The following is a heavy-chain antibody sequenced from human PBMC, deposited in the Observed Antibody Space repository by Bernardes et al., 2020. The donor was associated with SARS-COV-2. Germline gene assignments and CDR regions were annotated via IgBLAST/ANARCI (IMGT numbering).Heavy chain of an antibody. D-gene: IGHD3-22*01. J-gene: IGHJ4*02. V-gene: IGHV3-23*01. CDR2: ISGSGDRT. CDR1: GFTFSIYW. Sequence: GSLRLSCAASGFTFSIYWMSWVRQAPGKGLEWVSGISGSGDRTNYAGSVKGRFTISRDTSKSTLYLQMNSLRAEDTAVYYCAKGRDSGYLVPFDYWGQGTLVTVSS. CDR3: AKGRDSGYLVPFDY.